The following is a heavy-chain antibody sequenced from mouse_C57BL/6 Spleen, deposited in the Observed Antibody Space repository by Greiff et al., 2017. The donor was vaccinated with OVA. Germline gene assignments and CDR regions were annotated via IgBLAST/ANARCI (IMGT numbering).Heavy chain of an antibody. CDR1: GYAFSSSW. D-gene: IGHD2-1*01. CDR2: IYPGDGDT. CDR3: ATNYGNYVWYFDV. J-gene: IGHJ1*03. V-gene: IGHV1-82*01. Sequence: QVQLQQSGPELVKPGASVKISCKASGYAFSSSWMNWVKQRPGKGLEWIGRIYPGDGDTNYNGKFKGKATLTADKSSSTAYMQLSSLTSEDSAVYFCATNYGNYVWYFDVWGTGTTVTVSS.